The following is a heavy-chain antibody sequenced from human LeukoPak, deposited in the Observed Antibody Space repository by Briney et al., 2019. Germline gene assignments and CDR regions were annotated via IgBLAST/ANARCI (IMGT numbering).Heavy chain of an antibody. CDR2: IYSGGST. CDR1: GFTVGSNY. Sequence: GGSLRLSCAASGFTVGSNYMNWVRQAPGKGLEWVSVIYSGGSTYYADSVKGRFTISRDNSKNTLYLQMNSLRAEDTAVYYCARDWEVVPGQNWFDPWGQGTLVTVSS. V-gene: IGHV3-66*01. J-gene: IGHJ5*02. D-gene: IGHD2-2*01. CDR3: ARDWEVVPGQNWFDP.